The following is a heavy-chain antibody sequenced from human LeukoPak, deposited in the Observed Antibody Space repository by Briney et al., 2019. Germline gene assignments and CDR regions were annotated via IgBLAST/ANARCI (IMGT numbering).Heavy chain of an antibody. J-gene: IGHJ3*02. CDR3: ARHNRGVGYCSSTSCYKRHAFDI. D-gene: IGHD2-2*03. V-gene: IGHV4-34*01. Sequence: SETLSLTCAVYGGSFSGYYWSWIRQPPGKGREGFGEINHCGSIKYNPSLKSRVTISVDTSKHQFSLKLSSVTAADTAVYYCARHNRGVGYCSSTSCYKRHAFDIWGQGTMVTVSS. CDR1: GGSFSGYY. CDR2: INHCGSI.